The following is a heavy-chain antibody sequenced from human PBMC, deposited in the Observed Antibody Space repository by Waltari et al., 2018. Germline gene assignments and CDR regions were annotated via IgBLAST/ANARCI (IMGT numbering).Heavy chain of an antibody. Sequence: EVQLVESGGGLVQPGGSLRLSCAASGFTFSSHWMHWVRQVPGKGLVWVSRIKNDGTDTVYADSVKGRFTISRDNAKNTLYLEMNSLRAEDTSVYYCARGPLYVIVPGAMRGGFDYWGQGTLVTVSS. D-gene: IGHD2-2*01. CDR1: GFTFSSHW. CDR2: IKNDGTDT. V-gene: IGHV3-74*01. J-gene: IGHJ4*02. CDR3: ARGPLYVIVPGAMRGGFDY.